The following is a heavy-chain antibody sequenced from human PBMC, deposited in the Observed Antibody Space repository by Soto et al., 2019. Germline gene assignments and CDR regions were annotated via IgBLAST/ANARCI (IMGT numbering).Heavy chain of an antibody. CDR1: GGSISSSNW. D-gene: IGHD2-2*03. J-gene: IGHJ6*04. V-gene: IGHV4-4*02. Sequence: SETLSLTCAVSGGSISSSNWWSWVRQPPGKGLEWIGEIYHSGSTNYNPSLKSRVTISVDKSKNQFSLKLSSVTAADTAVYYCAREGCNARWLGIVVVPAAIRRYYGMDVWGEGXTVTVSS. CDR3: AREGCNARWLGIVVVPAAIRRYYGMDV. CDR2: IYHSGST.